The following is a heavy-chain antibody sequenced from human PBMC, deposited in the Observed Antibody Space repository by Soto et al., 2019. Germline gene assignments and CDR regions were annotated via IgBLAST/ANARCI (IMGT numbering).Heavy chain of an antibody. J-gene: IGHJ4*02. CDR1: GGSISSYY. CDR3: ARGRAAAGRLVDY. D-gene: IGHD6-13*01. V-gene: IGHV4-59*01. Sequence: LSLTCTVSGGSISSYYWSWIRQPPGKGLEWIGYIYYSGSTNYNPSLKSRVTISVDTSKNQFSLKLSSVTAADTAVYYCARGRAAAGRLVDYWGQGTLVTVSS. CDR2: IYYSGST.